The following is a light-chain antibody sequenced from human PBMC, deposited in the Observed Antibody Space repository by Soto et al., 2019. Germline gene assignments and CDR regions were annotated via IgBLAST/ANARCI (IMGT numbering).Light chain of an antibody. Sequence: DIQMTESPSSVSASVGDRVTITCRASQSISSYLNWYQQKPGKAPKLLIYAASSLQSGVPSRFSGXXSGTXITLTISSLQPEDFATYYCQQSYSTPITFGQGTRLEIK. V-gene: IGKV1-39*01. J-gene: IGKJ5*01. CDR2: AAS. CDR1: QSISSY. CDR3: QQSYSTPIT.